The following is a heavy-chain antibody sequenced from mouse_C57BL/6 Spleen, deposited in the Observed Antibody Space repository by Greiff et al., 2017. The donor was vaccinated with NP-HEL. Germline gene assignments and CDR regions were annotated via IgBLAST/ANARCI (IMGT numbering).Heavy chain of an antibody. Sequence: QVQLQQPGAELVKPGASVKLSCKASGYTFTSYWMQWVKQRPGQGLAWIGEIAPSASYTNYHQKFKGKATLTVDTSSSTAYMQLSSLTSEDSAVYYCARRITTVVEGYFDVWGTGTTVTVSS. V-gene: IGHV1-50*01. CDR2: IAPSASYT. CDR1: GYTFTSYW. D-gene: IGHD1-1*01. CDR3: ARRITTVVEGYFDV. J-gene: IGHJ1*03.